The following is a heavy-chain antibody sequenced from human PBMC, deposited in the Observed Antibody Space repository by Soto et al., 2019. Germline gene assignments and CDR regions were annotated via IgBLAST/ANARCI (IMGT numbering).Heavy chain of an antibody. CDR3: AQGNFDYSRPTVGWVDP. D-gene: IGHD6-13*01. V-gene: IGHV2-5*02. J-gene: IGHJ5*02. Sequence: QITLQESGPTPVAPTQTLTLTCTVSGFSLSTPGVGVRWIRQPPGKALECLALIYWDDHKSYSPSLKSRLTLSRDTSKSQVVLTLTNLDPVDAAIYYCAQGNFDYSRPTVGWVDPWGQGMQVTVSS. CDR2: IYWDDHK. CDR1: GFSLSTPGVG.